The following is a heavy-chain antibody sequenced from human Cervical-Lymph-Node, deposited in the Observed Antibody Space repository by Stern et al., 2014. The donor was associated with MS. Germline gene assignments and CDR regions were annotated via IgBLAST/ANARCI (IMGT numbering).Heavy chain of an antibody. CDR2: IIPIFETA. Sequence: VQLVESGAEVKKPGSSMKVSCKASGGTFSSDAIGWVRQAPGQGLEWMGGIIPIFETAIYAQKFQGRVTITADQSTKTAYLELSSLTSGDTAMYFCASGTRSSWYFDFWGQGTLVTVST. J-gene: IGHJ4*02. D-gene: IGHD6-13*01. CDR1: GGTFSSDA. CDR3: ASGTRSSWYFDF. V-gene: IGHV1-69*01.